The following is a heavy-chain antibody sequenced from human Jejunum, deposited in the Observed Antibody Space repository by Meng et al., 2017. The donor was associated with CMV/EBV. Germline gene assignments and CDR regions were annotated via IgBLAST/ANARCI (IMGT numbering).Heavy chain of an antibody. CDR2: IYSGGSGT. CDR1: GVTFSSYA. CDR3: AKDENSNYVRWFDP. V-gene: IGHV3-23*03. Sequence: SGVTFSSYAMSWVRQAPGKGLEWVSVIYSGGSGTNYVDSVKGRFTISRDNSKSTLYLQLNSLSAGDTAVYYCAKDENSNYVRWFDPWGQGTLVTVSS. D-gene: IGHD1-7*01. J-gene: IGHJ5*02.